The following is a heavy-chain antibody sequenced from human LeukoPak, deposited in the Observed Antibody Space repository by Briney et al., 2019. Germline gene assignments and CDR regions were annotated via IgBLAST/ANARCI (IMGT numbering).Heavy chain of an antibody. V-gene: IGHV3-11*01. Sequence: PGGSLRLSCAASGFIFSDYYMSWIRQAPGKGLEWVSYISNSGSTIKYADSVKGRFTISRDNAKNSLYLQMNSLRAEDTALYYCARVRHDYDSSGYQNWFDPWGQGTLVIVSS. CDR2: ISNSGSTI. CDR1: GFIFSDYY. J-gene: IGHJ5*02. D-gene: IGHD3-22*01. CDR3: ARVRHDYDSSGYQNWFDP.